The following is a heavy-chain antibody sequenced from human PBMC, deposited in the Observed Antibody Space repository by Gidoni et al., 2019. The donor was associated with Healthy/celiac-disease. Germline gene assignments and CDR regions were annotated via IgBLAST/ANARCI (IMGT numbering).Heavy chain of an antibody. CDR2: IYYSGST. J-gene: IGHJ2*01. D-gene: IGHD6-19*01. Sequence: QVQLQESGPGLVKPSETLSLTCTVSGGSISSYYWCLIRQPPGKGLEWIGYIYYSGSTNYNPSLKSRVTISVDTSKNQFSLKLSSVTAADTAVYYCARDLGVAGPPYWYFDLWGRGTLVTVSS. V-gene: IGHV4-59*01. CDR3: ARDLGVAGPPYWYFDL. CDR1: GGSISSYY.